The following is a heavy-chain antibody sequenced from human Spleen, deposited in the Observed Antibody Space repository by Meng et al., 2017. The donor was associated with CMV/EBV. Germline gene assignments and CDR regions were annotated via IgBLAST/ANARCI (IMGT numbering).Heavy chain of an antibody. Sequence: GESLKISCIASGFTFSSYTMHWVRQAPGKGLEWVAVISFDGRDKYYTDSVKGRFSVSRDDSENTLYLQMNSLRAEDTAVYYCARERVPSWSGTTGELGFDYWGQGTLVTVSS. CDR2: ISFDGRDK. J-gene: IGHJ4*02. CDR3: ARERVPSWSGTTGELGFDY. V-gene: IGHV3-30*04. CDR1: GFTFSSYT. D-gene: IGHD3-3*01.